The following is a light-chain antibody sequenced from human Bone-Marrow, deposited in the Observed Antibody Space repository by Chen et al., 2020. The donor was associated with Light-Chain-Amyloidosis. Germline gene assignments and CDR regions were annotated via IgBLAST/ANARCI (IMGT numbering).Light chain of an antibody. V-gene: IGLV6-57*01. CDR1: SGSIATNY. Sequence: NFMLTQPHPASESPGKTVIISCTRSSGSIATNYVQWYQQRPGRSPTTVIYEDDQRPSAVSDRFSGSSDRSSNTASLTISGLKTEDEADYYCQSYQGSSQGVFGGGTKLTVL. CDR3: QSYQGSSQGV. CDR2: EDD. J-gene: IGLJ3*02.